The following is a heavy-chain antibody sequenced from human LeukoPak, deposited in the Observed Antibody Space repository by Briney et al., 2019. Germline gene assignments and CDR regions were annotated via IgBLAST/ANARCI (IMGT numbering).Heavy chain of an antibody. CDR2: INPSSGGT. V-gene: IGHV1-2*02. D-gene: IGHD2-2*01. CDR3: ARARTRMPNWFDP. CDR1: GYTFTGYY. J-gene: IGHJ5*02. Sequence: ASVKVSCKASGYTFTGYYMHWVRQAPGQGLEWMGWINPSSGGTNYAQKFQGRVTMTRDTSISTAYMELSRLRSDDTAVYYCARARTRMPNWFDPWGQGTLVTVSS.